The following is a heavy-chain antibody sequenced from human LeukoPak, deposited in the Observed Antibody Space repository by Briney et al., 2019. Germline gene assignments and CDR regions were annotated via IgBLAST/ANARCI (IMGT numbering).Heavy chain of an antibody. CDR3: ARNLSMGVGATRFAAFDL. D-gene: IGHD1-26*01. J-gene: IGHJ3*01. CDR2: FYNSVST. CDR1: GGPFSGGNNY. Sequence: PWRPRSLPGGFSGGPFSGGNNYWGGFGRPKGKGLEWLGGFYNSVSTHYNLSLKSRVSIDVDTSKNQFSLKLSSVTATDTAVYYCARNLSMGVGATRFAAFDLWGLGTMVTVSS. V-gene: IGHV4-39*01.